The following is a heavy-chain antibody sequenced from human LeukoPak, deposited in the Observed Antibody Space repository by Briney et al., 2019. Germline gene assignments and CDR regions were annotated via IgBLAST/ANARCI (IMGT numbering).Heavy chain of an antibody. CDR3: ARDLTGYLYYGMDV. V-gene: IGHV3-30-3*01. J-gene: IGHJ6*02. CDR2: ISYDGSNK. Sequence: PGRSLRLSCAASRFTFRSYARFWVRQAPGKGLEWVAVISYDGSNKYYADAVKGRFTISRDNSKNTMYLQMNSLRAEDTAVYYCARDLTGYLYYGMDVWGQGTTVTVSS. CDR1: RFTFRSYA. D-gene: IGHD3-9*01.